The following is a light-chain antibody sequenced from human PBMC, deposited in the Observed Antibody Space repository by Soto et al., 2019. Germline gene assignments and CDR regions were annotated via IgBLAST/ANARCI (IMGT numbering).Light chain of an antibody. CDR1: SSDIGGYNY. V-gene: IGLV2-14*01. CDR3: SSYTSSSTPCV. CDR2: AVS. J-gene: IGLJ1*01. Sequence: QSALTQPASVSGSPGQSITISCTGTSSDIGGYNYVSWYQQHPGKATKLMIYAVSNRPSGVSNRFSGSKSGNTASLTISGLQAEDEADYYCSSYTSSSTPCVFGTGTQLTVL.